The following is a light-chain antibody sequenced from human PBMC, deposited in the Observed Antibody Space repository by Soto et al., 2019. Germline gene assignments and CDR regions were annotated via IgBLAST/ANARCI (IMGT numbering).Light chain of an antibody. J-gene: IGKJ4*01. CDR3: QQRSSWPLT. Sequence: EIVLTQSPATLSLSPGERATLSCRASQSVGSYFACYQQKPGQDPRLLFYDAFSRATGIPARFSGSGSGTDFTLTISSLDHEDFAVYFCQQRSSWPLTFGGGTMGAIK. CDR2: DAF. V-gene: IGKV3-11*01. CDR1: QSVGSY.